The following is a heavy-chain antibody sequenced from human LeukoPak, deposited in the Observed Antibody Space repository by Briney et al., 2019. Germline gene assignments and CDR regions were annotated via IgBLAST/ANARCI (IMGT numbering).Heavy chain of an antibody. J-gene: IGHJ4*02. V-gene: IGHV1-69*05. CDR2: IIPIFGTA. CDR3: ARDPGYCSSTSCPPSG. Sequence: SVKVSCKASGGTFSSYAISWVRQAPGQGLEWMGGIIPIFGTANYAQKFQGRVTITTDESTSTAYMELSSLRAEDTAVYYCARDPGYCSSTSCPPSGWGQGTLVTVSS. CDR1: GGTFSSYA. D-gene: IGHD2-2*01.